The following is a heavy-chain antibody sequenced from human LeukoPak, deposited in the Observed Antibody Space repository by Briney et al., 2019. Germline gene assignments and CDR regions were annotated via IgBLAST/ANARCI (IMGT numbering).Heavy chain of an antibody. Sequence: SETLSLTCTVSGGSISSTSYYWGWIRQPPGKGLEWIGSFYYTGDTYYNPSLKSRVTISVDKSKNQFSLKLSSVTAADTAVYYCARVARGSALSDYWGQGTLVTVSS. J-gene: IGHJ4*02. D-gene: IGHD3-10*01. CDR3: ARVARGSALSDY. CDR1: GGSISSTSYY. CDR2: FYYTGDT. V-gene: IGHV4-39*07.